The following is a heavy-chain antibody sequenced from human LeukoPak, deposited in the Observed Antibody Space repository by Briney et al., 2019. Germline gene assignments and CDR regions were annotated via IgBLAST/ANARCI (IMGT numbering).Heavy chain of an antibody. Sequence: GGSLRLSCAASGFTVSSNYMSWVRQAPGKGLEWVSVIYSGGSTYYADSVKGRFAISRDNSKNTLYLQMNSLRAEDTAVYYCARAGGSGSYNFDYWCQGTLVTVSS. J-gene: IGHJ4*02. CDR2: IYSGGST. CDR1: GFTVSSNY. V-gene: IGHV3-53*01. CDR3: ARAGGSGSYNFDY. D-gene: IGHD3-10*01.